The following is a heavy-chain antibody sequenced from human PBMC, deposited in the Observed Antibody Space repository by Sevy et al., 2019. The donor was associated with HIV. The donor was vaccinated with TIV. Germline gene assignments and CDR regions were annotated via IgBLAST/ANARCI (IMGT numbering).Heavy chain of an antibody. V-gene: IGHV3-30*02. Sequence: GGSLRLSCAASGFIFSKFGMHWVRQAPGKGLERVTFIWYDGSTKYYVESVKGRFTISRDNSKNTLYLQMNSLRPEDTAVYYCAKGLGMVQGALLSDDVWGQGTMVTVSS. J-gene: IGHJ3*01. D-gene: IGHD3-10*01. CDR1: GFIFSKFG. CDR2: IWYDGSTK. CDR3: AKGLGMVQGALLSDDV.